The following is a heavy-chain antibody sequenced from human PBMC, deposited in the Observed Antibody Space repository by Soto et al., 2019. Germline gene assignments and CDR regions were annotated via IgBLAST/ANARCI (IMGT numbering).Heavy chain of an antibody. CDR2: ISSSSSTI. D-gene: IGHD6-6*01. V-gene: IGHV3-48*02. Sequence: GGSLRLSCAASGFTFSSYSMNWVRQAPGKGLEWVSYISSSSSTIYYADSVKGRFTISRDNAKNSLYLQMNSLRDEDTAVYYCARDSSSSNLYYYYYGMDVWGQGTTVTVSS. CDR1: GFTFSSYS. CDR3: ARDSSSSNLYYYYYGMDV. J-gene: IGHJ6*02.